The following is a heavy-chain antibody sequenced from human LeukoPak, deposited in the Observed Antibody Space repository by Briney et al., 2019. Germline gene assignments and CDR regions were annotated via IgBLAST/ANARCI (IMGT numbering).Heavy chain of an antibody. D-gene: IGHD5-12*01. CDR1: GGSISRYY. Sequence: SETLSLSCTVSGGSISRYYWTWIRQPPEKGLEWIGYIHNSGTTNSNPSLKSRVTMSMDTSKNQFSLNRNSLTAADTAVYYCARWDTGYDFWGQGTLVTVSS. CDR3: ARWDTGYDF. V-gene: IGHV4-59*08. CDR2: IHNSGTT. J-gene: IGHJ4*02.